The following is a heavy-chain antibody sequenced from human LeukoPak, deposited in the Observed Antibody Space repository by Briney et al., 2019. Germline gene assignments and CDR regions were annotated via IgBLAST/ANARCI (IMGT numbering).Heavy chain of an antibody. J-gene: IGHJ4*02. V-gene: IGHV3-23*01. Sequence: GGSLRLSCAASGITFRSSSMTWVRQAPGEGLEWVSGITGSGDNTYYTESVKGRFTISRDNSKNTLYLEMNSLRAEDTAVYYCAKYLAGGWYYIDFWGQGTLVTVSS. D-gene: IGHD6-19*01. CDR1: GITFRSSS. CDR2: ITGSGDNT. CDR3: AKYLAGGWYYIDF.